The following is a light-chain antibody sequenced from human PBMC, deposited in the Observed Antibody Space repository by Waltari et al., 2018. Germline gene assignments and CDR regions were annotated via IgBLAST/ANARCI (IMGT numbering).Light chain of an antibody. CDR3: KQYNSYSLT. Sequence: DIQLTQSPSTLSGSVGDRVTITCRASQNINSRVAWYQQTPGRVPNLLIDTAWSLESGVPSRFRGSGSGTEFTLTSSRLQPDDFATYYCKQYNSYSLTSGGGTKVEIK. V-gene: IGKV1-5*03. CDR2: TAW. CDR1: QNINSR. J-gene: IGKJ4*01.